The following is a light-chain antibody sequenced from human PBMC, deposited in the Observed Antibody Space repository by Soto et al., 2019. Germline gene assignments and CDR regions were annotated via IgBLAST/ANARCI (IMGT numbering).Light chain of an antibody. V-gene: IGLV1-44*01. Sequence: QSVLTQPPSASGTPGQRVTISCSGSSSHIGSSTVNWYQQLPGTAPKLLIYSNNQRPSGVPDRFSGSKSGTSASLAISGLQSEDEADYYCAAWDDSLNGYVIGTGTKLTVL. CDR2: SNN. CDR3: AAWDDSLNGYV. CDR1: SSHIGSST. J-gene: IGLJ1*01.